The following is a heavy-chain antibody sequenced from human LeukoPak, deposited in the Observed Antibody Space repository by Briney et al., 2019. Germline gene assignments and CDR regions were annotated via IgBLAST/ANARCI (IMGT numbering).Heavy chain of an antibody. CDR3: ARDHTAMGHFDY. Sequence: ASVKVSCKASGYTFTSYGISWVGQAPGQGLEWMGWISAYNGNTNYAQKLQGRVTMTTDTSTSTAYMELRSLRSDDTAVYYCARDHTAMGHFDYWGQGTLVTVSS. CDR1: GYTFTSYG. CDR2: ISAYNGNT. D-gene: IGHD5-18*01. J-gene: IGHJ4*02. V-gene: IGHV1-18*01.